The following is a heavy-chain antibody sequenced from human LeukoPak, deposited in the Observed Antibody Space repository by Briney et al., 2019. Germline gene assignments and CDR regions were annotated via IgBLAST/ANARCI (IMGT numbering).Heavy chain of an antibody. CDR1: GFTFSISA. Sequence: PGGSLRLSCEASGFTFSISAMHWVRQAPGQGLEWMGWINPNSGGTNYAQKFQGRVTMTRDTSISTAYMELSRLRSDDTAVYYCARGGYCTNGVCWGEKNDYWGQGTLVTVSS. CDR2: INPNSGGT. D-gene: IGHD2-8*01. V-gene: IGHV1-2*02. CDR3: ARGGYCTNGVCWGEKNDY. J-gene: IGHJ4*02.